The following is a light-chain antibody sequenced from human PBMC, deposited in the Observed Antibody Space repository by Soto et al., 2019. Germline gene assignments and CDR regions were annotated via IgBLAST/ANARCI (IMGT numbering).Light chain of an antibody. CDR2: AAS. J-gene: IGKJ4*01. V-gene: IGKV1-12*01. Sequence: DIQMTQSPSSVSASVGDRVTITCRASQDIGSWLAWYQHKPGIAPKLLIYAASTLQSGVPSRFRGTGSGTDFSLTISSLQTEDFASYYCQQANTFPLTFGGGTKVEIK. CDR3: QQANTFPLT. CDR1: QDIGSW.